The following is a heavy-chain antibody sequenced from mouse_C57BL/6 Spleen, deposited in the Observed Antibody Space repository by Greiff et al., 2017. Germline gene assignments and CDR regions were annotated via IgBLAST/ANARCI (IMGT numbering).Heavy chain of an antibody. J-gene: IGHJ3*01. Sequence: QVQLQQPGAELVMPGASVKLSCKASGYTFTSYWMHWVKQRPGQGLEWIGEIDPSDSYTNYNQKFKGKSTLTVDKSSSTAYMPLSSLTSEDSAGYYCARGGTVVEGFAYWGQGTLVTVSA. CDR1: GYTFTSYW. V-gene: IGHV1-69*01. D-gene: IGHD1-1*01. CDR2: IDPSDSYT. CDR3: ARGGTVVEGFAY.